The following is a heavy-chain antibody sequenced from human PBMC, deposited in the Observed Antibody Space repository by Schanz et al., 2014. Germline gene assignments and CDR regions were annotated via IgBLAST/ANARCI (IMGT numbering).Heavy chain of an antibody. CDR1: GFTFSSYA. V-gene: IGHV3-NL1*01. CDR2: IATSSSTR. J-gene: IGHJ6*02. D-gene: IGHD2-15*01. Sequence: QVQLVESGGGVVQFGRSLRLSCVASGFTFSSYAMTWVRQAPGKGLEWLSYIATSSSTRHYADSVKGRFTIARDNSENTLYLQMNSLSADDTAVFYCAKGMGYCSGGACYDYYYYGLDVWGQGTTVTVSS. CDR3: AKGMGYCSGGACYDYYYYGLDV.